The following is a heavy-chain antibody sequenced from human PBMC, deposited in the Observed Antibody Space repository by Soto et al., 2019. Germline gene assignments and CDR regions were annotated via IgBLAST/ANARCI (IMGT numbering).Heavy chain of an antibody. V-gene: IGHV3-23*01. Sequence: EMQLLESGGGLVQPGGSLRLSCAASGFTFSSYAMSWVRQAPGKGLEWVSAISGSGGSTYYADSVKGRFAISRDNSMNTLSLQLNRPRADDTAVDYCAKVWLKSVDYWGQGTLVTVSP. J-gene: IGHJ4*02. CDR2: ISGSGGST. CDR1: GFTFSSYA. CDR3: AKVWLKSVDY. D-gene: IGHD3-16*01.